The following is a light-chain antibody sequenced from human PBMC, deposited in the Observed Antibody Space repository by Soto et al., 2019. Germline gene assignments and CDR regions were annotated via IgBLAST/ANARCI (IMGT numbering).Light chain of an antibody. CDR3: QQYGSSPLYT. J-gene: IGKJ2*01. CDR1: QSVSSSY. V-gene: IGKV3-20*01. CDR2: GAS. Sequence: DIVLTQSPGTLSLSPGERATLSCRASQSVSSSYLAWYQQKTGQAPRLLIYGASSRAPGIPDRFSGSGSGTDFILTISRLEPEDFAVSYCQQYGSSPLYTFGQGTKLEIK.